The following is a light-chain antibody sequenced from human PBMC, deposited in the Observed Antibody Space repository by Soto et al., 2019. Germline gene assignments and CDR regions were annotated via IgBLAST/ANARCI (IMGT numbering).Light chain of an antibody. V-gene: IGKV3-15*01. CDR3: QQYFNWPPYT. Sequence: EIVLTQSPATLSVSPGDRATLSCRASESVSSNVAWYQQKPGQTPKLLIYGASTRATGVPPRFSGSRSGTEFTLTISSLQSEDFAVYYCQQYFNWPPYTFGQGTKVDIK. CDR2: GAS. J-gene: IGKJ2*01. CDR1: ESVSSN.